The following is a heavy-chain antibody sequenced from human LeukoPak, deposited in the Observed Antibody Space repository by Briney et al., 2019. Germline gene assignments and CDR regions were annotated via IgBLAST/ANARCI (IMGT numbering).Heavy chain of an antibody. D-gene: IGHD3-10*01. CDR2: INHSGST. J-gene: IGHJ4*02. CDR3: ARPGRTNSKLIQFDY. CDR1: GGSFSGYY. Sequence: SETLSLTCAVYGGSFSGYYWSWIRQPPGKGLEWIGEINHSGSTNYNPSLKSRVTISVDTSKNQFSLKLSSVTAADTAVYYCARPGRTNSKLIQFDYWGQGTLVTVSS. V-gene: IGHV4-34*01.